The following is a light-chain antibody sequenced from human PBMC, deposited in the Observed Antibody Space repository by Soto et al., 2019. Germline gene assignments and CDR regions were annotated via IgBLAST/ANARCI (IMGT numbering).Light chain of an antibody. CDR3: QSYDSSLSGSYV. V-gene: IGLV1-40*01. J-gene: IGLJ1*01. CDR1: SFNIGAGYD. Sequence: QSVLTHPPSVSGARGQRVTISCTGSSFNIGAGYDVHWYQQLPGTAPKLLIYGNSNRPSGVPDRFSGSKSGTSASLAITGLQAEDEADYYCQSYDSSLSGSYVFGTGTKVTVL. CDR2: GNS.